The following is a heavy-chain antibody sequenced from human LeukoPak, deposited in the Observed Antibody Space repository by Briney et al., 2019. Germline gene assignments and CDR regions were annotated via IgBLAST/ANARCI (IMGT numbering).Heavy chain of an antibody. D-gene: IGHD3-3*01. V-gene: IGHV4-4*02. CDR1: GGSVTSTNW. J-gene: IGHJ4*02. CDR3: AREGGFYRPLDY. Sequence: SETLSLTCDVSGGSVTSTNWWTWVRQPPGKGLEWIGEVHLDGRTNYNPSLKSRLIMSVDRPENHISLKPTSVTAADTAVYYCAREGGFYRPLDYSGQGTLVTVSS. CDR2: VHLDGRT.